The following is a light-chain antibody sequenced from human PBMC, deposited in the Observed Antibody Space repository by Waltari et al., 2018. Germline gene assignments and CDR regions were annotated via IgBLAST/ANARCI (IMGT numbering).Light chain of an antibody. CDR1: QGIANS. CDR3: QKYTTAPPELT. CDR2: GAS. J-gene: IGKJ4*01. V-gene: IGKV1-27*01. Sequence: DIQMTQSPSSLSASVGDRVTITCRASQGIANSLAWYQQKPGKVPKLLIYGASTLQSGVPPRFSGSGSGTDFTLTISSLQPEDAATYYCQKYTTAPPELTFGGGTKVEIK.